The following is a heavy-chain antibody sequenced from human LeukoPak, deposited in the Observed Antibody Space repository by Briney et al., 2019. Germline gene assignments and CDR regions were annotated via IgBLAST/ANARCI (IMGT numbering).Heavy chain of an antibody. CDR1: GLTFSSHA. Sequence: GGSLRLSCAASGLTFSSHAMHWVRQAPGKGLEWVAVISHDGSDKHYTDSVKGQFTISRDNSRNTLYLQMNGLRAEDTAVYYCAREPGPGYFDYWGQGTLVTVSS. V-gene: IGHV3-30-3*01. CDR2: ISHDGSDK. J-gene: IGHJ4*02. CDR3: AREPGPGYFDY. D-gene: IGHD1-14*01.